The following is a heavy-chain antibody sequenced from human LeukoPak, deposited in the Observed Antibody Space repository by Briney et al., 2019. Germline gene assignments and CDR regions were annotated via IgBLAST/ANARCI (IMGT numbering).Heavy chain of an antibody. D-gene: IGHD6-19*01. Sequence: GSLRLSCAASGFTFSDHSINWVRQAPGKGLEWVSYISGSSNYIYYAGSVKGRFTISRDNAKNSVYLQMDSLRAEDTAVYYCAREPSGWYLDYWGQGTLVTVSS. CDR3: AREPSGWYLDY. CDR2: ISGSSNYI. J-gene: IGHJ4*02. V-gene: IGHV3-21*01. CDR1: GFTFSDHS.